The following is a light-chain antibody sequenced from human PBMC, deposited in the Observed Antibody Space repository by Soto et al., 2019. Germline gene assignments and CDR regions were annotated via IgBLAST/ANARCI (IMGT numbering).Light chain of an antibody. CDR3: QQCNSFWS. V-gene: IGKV1-5*03. Sequence: IQMTQSPSTLSGSVRDIVTITCRAIHTISSWLAWYQQKPGKAPKLLIYKASTLKSGVPSRFSGSGSGTEFTLTISSLQPDDSATYYYQQCNSFWSFGQGTKVDIK. CDR1: HTISSW. CDR2: KAS. J-gene: IGKJ1*01.